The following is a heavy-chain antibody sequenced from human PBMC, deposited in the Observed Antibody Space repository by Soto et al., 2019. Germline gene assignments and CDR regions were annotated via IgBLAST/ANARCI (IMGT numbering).Heavy chain of an antibody. J-gene: IGHJ6*02. V-gene: IGHV1-18*01. CDR2: ISDYNGNT. D-gene: IGHD3-10*01. CDR1: GYSFTTYG. CDR3: ARAGFYSGSASSLPPRYYGMDV. Sequence: QVQWVQSGAEVKKPGASVKVSCKASGYSFTTYGISWVRQAPGQGLEWMGWISDYNGNTNYEKKFQGRVTMTTDTSTRTAYMELKCLRSDDTAVYYCARAGFYSGSASSLPPRYYGMDVGGQGPTAPAS.